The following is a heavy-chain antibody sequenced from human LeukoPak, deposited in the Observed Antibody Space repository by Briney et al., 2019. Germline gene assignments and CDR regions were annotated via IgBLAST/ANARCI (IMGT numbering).Heavy chain of an antibody. CDR3: ARGEAGDMHFDY. J-gene: IGHJ4*02. V-gene: IGHV3-33*01. CDR1: GFTFSSCG. CDR2: IWYDGSNK. Sequence: GGSLRLSCAASGFTFSSCGMHWVRQAPGKGLEWVAVIWYDGSNKYYADSVRGRFTISRDNSRNTLYLQMNSLRAEDTAVYYCARGEAGDMHFDYWGQGTLVTVSS. D-gene: IGHD2-21*01.